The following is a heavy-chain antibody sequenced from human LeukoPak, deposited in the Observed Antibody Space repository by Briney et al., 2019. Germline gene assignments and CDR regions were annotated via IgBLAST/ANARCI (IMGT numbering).Heavy chain of an antibody. D-gene: IGHD2-15*01. CDR2: ISSSSSYI. CDR3: ARGGAEYCSGGSCYGDY. V-gene: IGHV3-21*05. Sequence: GGSLRLSCAASGFTFSSYEMNWVRQAPGKGLEWVSYISSSSSYIYYADSVKGRFTISRDNAKNSLYLQMNSLRAEDTAVYYCARGGAEYCSGGSCYGDYWGQGTLVTVSS. J-gene: IGHJ4*02. CDR1: GFTFSSYE.